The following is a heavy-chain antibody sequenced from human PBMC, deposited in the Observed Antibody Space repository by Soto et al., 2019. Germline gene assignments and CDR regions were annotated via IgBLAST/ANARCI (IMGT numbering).Heavy chain of an antibody. CDR3: ARGNSGAFDI. Sequence: QVQLVQSGAEVKKPGASVKVSCKASGYTFTTYSMHWVRQAPGQRLEWMGWMNPLNGDTKYSQRFQGRLTIIRDTSAITAYMELSSLRSEDTAIYYCARGNSGAFDIWGQGTMVTVSS. J-gene: IGHJ3*02. CDR1: GYTFTTYS. CDR2: MNPLNGDT. D-gene: IGHD6-19*01. V-gene: IGHV1-3*01.